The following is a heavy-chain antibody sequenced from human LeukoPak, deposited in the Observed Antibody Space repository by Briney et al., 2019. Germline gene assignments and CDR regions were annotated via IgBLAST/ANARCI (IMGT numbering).Heavy chain of an antibody. J-gene: IGHJ6*02. CDR2: IWYDGSNK. D-gene: IGHD2-2*01. CDR3: ARDPRPAAKFGWSYYYGMDV. V-gene: IGHV3-33*01. CDR1: GFTFSSYG. Sequence: PGGSLRLSCAAYGFTFSSYGMHWVRQAPGKGLEWVAVIWYDGSNKYYADSVKGRFTISRDNSKNTLYLQMNSLRAEDTAVYYCARDPRPAAKFGWSYYYGMDVWGQGTTVTVSS.